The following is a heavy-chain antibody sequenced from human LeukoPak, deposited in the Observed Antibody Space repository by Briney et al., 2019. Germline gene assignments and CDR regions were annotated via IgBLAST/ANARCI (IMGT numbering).Heavy chain of an antibody. D-gene: IGHD3-10*01. Sequence: GRSLRHSPAESGFTFSSYRKHWVRQAPGKGLEWVAIIWYDGSNKYFADSVKGRFTISRDISKNTLYLQVNSLRAEDTAVYYCASIPYSETGTYPAKVDCGQGSLVTVSS. CDR3: ASIPYSETGTYPAKVD. CDR1: GFTFSSYR. J-gene: IGHJ1*01. CDR2: IWYDGSNK. V-gene: IGHV3-33*03.